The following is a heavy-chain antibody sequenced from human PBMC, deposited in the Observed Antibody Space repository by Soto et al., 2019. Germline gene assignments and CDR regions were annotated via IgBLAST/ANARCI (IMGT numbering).Heavy chain of an antibody. CDR1: GFTLGSHR. CDR2: IDTDGGGT. CDR3: ATVFDL. Sequence: DVQLVESGGGLVQPGGSLRVSCAASGFTLGSHRIHWGRQPPGKGLEWVSRIDTDGGGTSYADSVKGRFTISTDNAKNTVYLQMNGLRAEDTAVYYCATVFDLWGQGTLVTVSS. V-gene: IGHV3-74*01. J-gene: IGHJ5*02.